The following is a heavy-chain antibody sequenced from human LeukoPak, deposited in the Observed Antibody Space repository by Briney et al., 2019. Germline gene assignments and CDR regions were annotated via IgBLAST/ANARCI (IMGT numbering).Heavy chain of an antibody. D-gene: IGHD6-13*01. J-gene: IGHJ5*02. CDR2: IYYSGST. CDR3: ARQQRTEYQNGKSIAAACTQFDP. Sequence: SETLSLTCTVSGGSISSSSYYWGWIRQPPGKGLEWIGSIYYSGSTYYNPSLKSRVTISVDTSKNQFSLKLSSVTAADTAVYYCARQQRTEYQNGKSIAAACTQFDPWGQGTPVTLSS. CDR1: GGSISSSSYY. V-gene: IGHV4-39*01.